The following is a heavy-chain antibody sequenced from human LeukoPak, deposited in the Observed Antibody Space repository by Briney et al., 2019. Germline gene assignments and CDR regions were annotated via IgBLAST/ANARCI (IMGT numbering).Heavy chain of an antibody. CDR1: GFTFSNYA. D-gene: IGHD4-17*01. CDR3: ARGGARGGVSADDYGDFLDY. V-gene: IGHV3-30-3*01. J-gene: IGHJ4*02. Sequence: PGGSLRLSCAASGFTFSNYAIHWVRQAPGKGLEWVAVISSDGGNTFYADSVKGRFTISRDNAKNTLYLQMNSLRAEDTAVYYCARGGARGGVSADDYGDFLDYWGQGTLVTVSS. CDR2: ISSDGGNT.